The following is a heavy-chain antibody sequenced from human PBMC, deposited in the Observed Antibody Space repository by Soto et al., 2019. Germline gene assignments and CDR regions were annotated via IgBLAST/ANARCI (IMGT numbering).Heavy chain of an antibody. V-gene: IGHV3-21*01. J-gene: IGHJ4*02. D-gene: IGHD3-22*01. Sequence: EVQLVESGGGLVKPGGSLRLSCAASGFTFSSYSMNWVRQAPGKGLEWVSSISSSSSYIYYSDSVKGRFTISGDNAKNSLCLQMNSLRDEETAVYYCARGLYYYDSSGYYGNWGQGTLVTVSS. CDR2: ISSSSSYI. CDR3: ARGLYYYDSSGYYGN. CDR1: GFTFSSYS.